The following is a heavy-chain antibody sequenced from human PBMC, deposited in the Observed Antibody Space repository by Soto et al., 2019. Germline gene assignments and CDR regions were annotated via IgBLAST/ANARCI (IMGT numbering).Heavy chain of an antibody. CDR2: VTGRSTTT. Sequence: EVQLLESGGGLVQPGGSLRLSCAASGFTFSSYAMSWVRQAPGKGLEWVSVVTGRSTTTYYADSVKGRFTISRDNSKNTLFLQMNSLGAEDTAVYYYAKHHPSRKNQRLWADDFHIWGQGTMLTVSS. CDR3: AKHHPSRKNQRLWADDFHI. V-gene: IGHV3-23*01. CDR1: GFTFSSYA. J-gene: IGHJ3*02. D-gene: IGHD2-2*01.